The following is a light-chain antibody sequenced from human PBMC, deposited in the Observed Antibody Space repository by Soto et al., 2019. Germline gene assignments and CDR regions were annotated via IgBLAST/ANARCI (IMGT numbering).Light chain of an antibody. J-gene: IGLJ1*01. Sequence: QSALTQPASVSESPGQSITVSCTGTSSDVGGYNYVSWYQQHPGKAPKLMIYDVSDRPSGVSNRFSGSKSGNTASLNISGLQAEHEADYYCSSYSSSSTLNVFGTGTKLTVL. V-gene: IGLV2-14*01. CDR1: SSDVGGYNY. CDR2: DVS. CDR3: SSYSSSSTLNV.